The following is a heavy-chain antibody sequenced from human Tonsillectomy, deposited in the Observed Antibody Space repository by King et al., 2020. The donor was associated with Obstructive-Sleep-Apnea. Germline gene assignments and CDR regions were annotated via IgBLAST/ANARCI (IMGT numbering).Heavy chain of an antibody. J-gene: IGHJ4*02. D-gene: IGHD4-23*01. CDR2: IKQDGSDK. Sequence: VQLVESGGALVQPGGSLRLSCAASGFTFSSYWMTWVRQVPGKGLEWGANIKQDGSDKYYVDSVKGRFTVSRDNAKNSLYLEMNSLRAEDTAVYHCARDIGPGYGGLPDYWGQGTLVTVSS. CDR1: GFTFSSYW. CDR3: ARDIGPGYGGLPDY. V-gene: IGHV3-7*01.